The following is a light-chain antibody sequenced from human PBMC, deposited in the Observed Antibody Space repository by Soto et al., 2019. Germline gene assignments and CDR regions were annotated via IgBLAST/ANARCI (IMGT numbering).Light chain of an antibody. CDR1: QSVSSSY. Sequence: EIVLTPAPGTLSLSPGERATLSCRASQSVSSSYLAWYQQKPGQAPRLLIYGASSRATGIPDRFSGSGSGTDFTLTISRLELEDFAVYHCQQYDISPKTVGQGTTAAIK. CDR2: GAS. CDR3: QQYDISPKT. J-gene: IGKJ1*01. V-gene: IGKV3-20*01.